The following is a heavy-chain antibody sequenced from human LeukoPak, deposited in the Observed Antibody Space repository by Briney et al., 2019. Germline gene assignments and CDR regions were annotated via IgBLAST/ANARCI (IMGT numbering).Heavy chain of an antibody. CDR1: GGSISSSSYY. Sequence: KPSETLSLSCTVSGGSISSSSYYWGWIRQPPGKGLEWIGNIYYSGTTHYNPSLQSRVTISLDTSKNQLSLKLISVTAADTAVYYCARRKGITPHWFDPWGQGTLVTVSS. CDR2: IYYSGTT. CDR3: ARRKGITPHWFDP. V-gene: IGHV4-39*01. J-gene: IGHJ5*02. D-gene: IGHD1-14*01.